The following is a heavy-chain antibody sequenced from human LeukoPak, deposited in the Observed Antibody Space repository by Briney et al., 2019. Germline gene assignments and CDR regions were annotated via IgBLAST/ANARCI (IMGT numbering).Heavy chain of an antibody. CDR1: GYTFTSYD. V-gene: IGHV1-8*03. CDR2: MNPNSGNT. Sequence: ASVKVSCKASGYTFTSYDINWVRQATGQGLEWMGWMNPNSGNTGYAQKFQGRVTITRNTSISTAYMELSSLRSEDTAVYYCARGGIAAAGADDYYYYMDVWGKGTTVTVSS. CDR3: ARGGIAAAGADDYYYYMDV. J-gene: IGHJ6*03. D-gene: IGHD6-13*01.